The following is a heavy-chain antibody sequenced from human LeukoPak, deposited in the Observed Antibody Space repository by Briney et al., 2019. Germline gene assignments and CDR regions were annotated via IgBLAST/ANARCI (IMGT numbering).Heavy chain of an antibody. D-gene: IGHD4-11*01. CDR1: GFTFSGYA. CDR3: AKDPKMTTVTTFDY. J-gene: IGHJ4*02. V-gene: IGHV3-23*01. Sequence: GGSLRLSCAASGFTFSGYAMDWVRQAPGKGLEWVSAISGSGGSTYYADSVKGRFTISRDNSKNTLYLQMNSLRAEDTAVYYCAKDPKMTTVTTFDYWGQGTLVTVSS. CDR2: ISGSGGST.